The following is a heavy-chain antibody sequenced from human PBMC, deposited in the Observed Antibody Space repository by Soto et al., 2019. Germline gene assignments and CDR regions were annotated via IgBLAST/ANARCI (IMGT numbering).Heavy chain of an antibody. CDR3: ARHGSGSYSPVDS. Sequence: QLQLQESGPGLVQPSETLSLTCTVSGGAITSGDNYYWSWIRQPPGKGLAYIASVHYNGPTYYYPSLKSRITVSADASKHQFSLKLTSVTAADTAVYYCARHGSGSYSPVDSWGQGALVTVSS. CDR1: GGAITSGDNYY. CDR2: VHYNGPT. D-gene: IGHD3-10*01. V-gene: IGHV4-39*01. J-gene: IGHJ4*02.